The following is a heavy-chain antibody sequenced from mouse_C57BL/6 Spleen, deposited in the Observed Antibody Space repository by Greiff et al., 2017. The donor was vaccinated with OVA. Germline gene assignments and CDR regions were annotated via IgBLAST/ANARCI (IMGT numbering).Heavy chain of an antibody. D-gene: IGHD1-1*01. Sequence: VQLKESGPELVKPGASVTIPCKASGYTFTDYNMDWVKQSHGKSLEWIGDINPNNGGTIYNQKFKGKATLTVDKSSSTAYMERRSLTSEDTAVYYCSRGGFYYGSSPFAHWGQGTLVTVSA. J-gene: IGHJ3*01. CDR1: GYTFTDYN. V-gene: IGHV1-18*01. CDR3: SRGGFYYGSSPFAH. CDR2: INPNNGGT.